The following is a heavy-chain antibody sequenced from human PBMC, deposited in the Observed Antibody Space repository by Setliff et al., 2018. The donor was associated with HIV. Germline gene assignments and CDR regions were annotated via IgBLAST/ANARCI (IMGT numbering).Heavy chain of an antibody. CDR1: GESFTDYF. V-gene: IGHV3-11*04. Sequence: LFLTCAVYGESFTDYFWTWVRQAPGKGLEWVSYISRSGDTIDYADSVKGRFTISRDNSKNTVYLQMNSLRAEDTAVYYCARSVRPIYYYFDLGVWGQGTTVTVSS. J-gene: IGHJ6*02. CDR2: ISRSGDTI. CDR3: ARSVRPIYYYFDLGV. D-gene: IGHD3-3*01.